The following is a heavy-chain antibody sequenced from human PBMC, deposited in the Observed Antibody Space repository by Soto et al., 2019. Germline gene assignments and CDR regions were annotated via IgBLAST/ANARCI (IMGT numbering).Heavy chain of an antibody. J-gene: IGHJ2*01. D-gene: IGHD2-15*01. CDR3: ARCYCSVGSCYACWHFDL. CDR1: GYTFTNYA. CDR2: ISASTRNT. Sequence: QVQLVQSGAEVKKPGASVKVSCQASGYTFTNYAISWVRQAPGQGLEWMGWISASTRNTDQAQNFQGRVTMTIDTSTTPANMDLRSLRSDDPAVYYCARCYCSVGSCYACWHFDLWGRGTLVTVSS. V-gene: IGHV1-18*01.